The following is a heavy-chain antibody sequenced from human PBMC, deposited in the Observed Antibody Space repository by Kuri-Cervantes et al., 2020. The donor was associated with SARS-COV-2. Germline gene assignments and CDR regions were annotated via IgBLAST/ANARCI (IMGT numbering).Heavy chain of an antibody. CDR1: GYSISSGYY. Sequence: GSLRLSCTVSGYSISSGYYWGWIRQPPGKGLEWIGSIYHSGSTYYNPSLKSRVTISVDTSKNQFSLKLSPVTAADTAVYYCARTVTTTPDYWGQGTLVTVSS. V-gene: IGHV4-38-2*02. D-gene: IGHD4-11*01. CDR2: IYHSGST. J-gene: IGHJ4*02. CDR3: ARTVTTTPDY.